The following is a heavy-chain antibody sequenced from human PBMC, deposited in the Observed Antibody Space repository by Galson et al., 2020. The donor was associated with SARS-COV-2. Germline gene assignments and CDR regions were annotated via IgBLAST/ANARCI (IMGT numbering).Heavy chain of an antibody. Sequence: GGSLRLSCGLPGIVFTDAWMSWARQAPGKGLEWVGLFKSEGSGGTTDYAAAVKGTFTISRDDTKNTVYLQMNSLKTEDTAVYYCNDSGTTCGRLGSWGQGTLVSVSS. CDR3: NDSGTTCGRLGS. D-gene: IGHD1-26*01. J-gene: IGHJ5*02. CDR1: GIVFTDAW. V-gene: IGHV3-15*01. CDR2: FKSEGSGGTT.